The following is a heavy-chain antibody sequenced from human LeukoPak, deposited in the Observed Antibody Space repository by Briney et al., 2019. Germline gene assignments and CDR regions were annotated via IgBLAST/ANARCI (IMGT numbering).Heavy chain of an antibody. CDR1: GFTFSSYE. CDR2: ISSSGSTI. CDR3: ATRGANSGITTKAFDI. V-gene: IGHV3-48*03. D-gene: IGHD1-26*01. J-gene: IGHJ3*02. Sequence: GGSLRLSCAASGFTFSSYEMNWVRQAPGKGLEWVSYISSSGSTIYYADSVKGRFTISRDNAKNSLYLQMNSLRAEDTAVYYCATRGANSGITTKAFDIWGQGTMVTVSS.